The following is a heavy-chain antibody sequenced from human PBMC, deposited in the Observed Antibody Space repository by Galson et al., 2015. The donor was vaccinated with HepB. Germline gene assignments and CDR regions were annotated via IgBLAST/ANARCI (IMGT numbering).Heavy chain of an antibody. D-gene: IGHD7-27*01. CDR2: IKQDGSEK. J-gene: IGHJ3*02. CDR1: GFTFSSYW. Sequence: SLRLSCAASGFTFSSYWMSWVRQAPGKGLEWVANIKQDGSEKYYVDSVKGRFTISRDNAKNSLYLQMNSLRAEDTAVYYCAREVPRILGAFDIWGQGTMVTVSS. V-gene: IGHV3-7*03. CDR3: AREVPRILGAFDI.